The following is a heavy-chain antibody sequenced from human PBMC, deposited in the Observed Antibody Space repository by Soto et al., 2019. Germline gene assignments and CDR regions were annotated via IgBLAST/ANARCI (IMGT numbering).Heavy chain of an antibody. Sequence: GSLRLPCAASGFTLSNAWMSWVRQAPGKGLEWVGRIKSKTDVGTTDYVAAVKGRFTISRDDSKNTLYLQMNSLKTADTAVYYCTTDSGSYFDAFDIWGQGTMVTVSS. CDR1: GFTLSNAW. CDR3: TTDSGSYFDAFDI. CDR2: IKSKTDVGTT. J-gene: IGHJ3*02. V-gene: IGHV3-15*01. D-gene: IGHD1-26*01.